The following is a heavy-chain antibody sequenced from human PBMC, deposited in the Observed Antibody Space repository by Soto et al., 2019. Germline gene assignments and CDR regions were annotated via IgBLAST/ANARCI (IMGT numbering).Heavy chain of an antibody. CDR1: GGTFSSYT. J-gene: IGHJ4*02. Sequence: QVQLVQSGAEVKKPGSSVKVSCKASGGTFSSYTISWVRQAPGQGLEWMGRIIPILGIANYAQKFQGRVTITADKSTSTAYMELSSLRSEDTAVYYCARVRGGSLHPRPLEYWGQGTLVTVSS. D-gene: IGHD1-26*01. V-gene: IGHV1-69*02. CDR3: ARVRGGSLHPRPLEY. CDR2: IIPILGIA.